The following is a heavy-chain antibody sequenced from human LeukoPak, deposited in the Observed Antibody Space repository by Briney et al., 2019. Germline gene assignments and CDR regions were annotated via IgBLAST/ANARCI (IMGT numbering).Heavy chain of an antibody. CDR1: GGSISSSSHY. D-gene: IGHD5-24*01. J-gene: IGHJ3*02. CDR2: IYYSGST. V-gene: IGHV4-39*01. Sequence: PSETLSLTCTVSGGSISSSSHYWGWIRQPPGKGLEWIGSIYYSGSTYYNPSLKSRVTISVDTSKNQFSLKLSSVTAADTAVYYCARGMMRWLQQKHHAFDIWGQGTMVTVSS. CDR3: ARGMMRWLQQKHHAFDI.